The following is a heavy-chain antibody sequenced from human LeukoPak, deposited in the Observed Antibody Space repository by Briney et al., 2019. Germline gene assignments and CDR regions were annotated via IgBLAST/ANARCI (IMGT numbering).Heavy chain of an antibody. D-gene: IGHD4-23*01. J-gene: IGHJ4*02. CDR1: GYSFTSNW. V-gene: IGHV5-51*01. Sequence: GESLKISCQGSGYSFTSNWLGRVRQMPGKGMEGMGIIYPDESVTRYSPSFQGQVTISADKSISTAYLQWSRLEAWDTAMYYCAAPLGGIDSWGQGTLVTVSS. CDR3: AAPLGGIDS. CDR2: IYPDESVT.